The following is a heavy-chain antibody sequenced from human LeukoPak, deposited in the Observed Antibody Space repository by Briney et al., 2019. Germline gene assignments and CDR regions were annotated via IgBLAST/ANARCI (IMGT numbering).Heavy chain of an antibody. J-gene: IGHJ6*03. Sequence: GGSLRLSRAASGFTFDDYAMHWVRQAPGKGLEWVSGISWNSGSMGYADSVKGRFTISRDNAKNSLYLQMNSLRAEDMALYYCAKDALRWGYITYMDVWGKGTTVTVSS. CDR3: AKDALRWGYITYMDV. CDR1: GFTFDDYA. D-gene: IGHD5-12*01. V-gene: IGHV3-9*03. CDR2: ISWNSGSM.